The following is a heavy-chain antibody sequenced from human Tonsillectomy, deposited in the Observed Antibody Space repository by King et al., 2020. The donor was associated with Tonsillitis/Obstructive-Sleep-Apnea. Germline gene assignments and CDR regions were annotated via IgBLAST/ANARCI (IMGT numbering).Heavy chain of an antibody. D-gene: IGHD2-21*02. CDR3: ATYRADADPYDC. CDR1: GFTFYNAW. Sequence: VQLVESGGGLVKPGGSLRLSCTASGFTFYNAWMSWVRQAPVKGLECIVRIKSKVDGGTTDYAEPVKGGCTISRDDSKNTLYHQMNSLKTDDTAVYYCATYRADADPYDCWGQGTVVTAS. J-gene: IGHJ3*01. CDR2: IKSKVDGGTT. V-gene: IGHV3-15*01.